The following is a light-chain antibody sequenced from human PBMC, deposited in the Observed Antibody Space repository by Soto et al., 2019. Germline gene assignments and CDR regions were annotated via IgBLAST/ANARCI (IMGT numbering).Light chain of an antibody. J-gene: IGKJ1*01. CDR1: QSISSSY. Sequence: IVLTQSPGTLALSPGKRATLSCRASQSISSSYLAWYQQRPGQAPRLLIYGASSRATGIPERFSGSGSGTEFTLTISRLEPEDFAVYYCQQYGSSSWTFGQGTKVDIK. CDR2: GAS. CDR3: QQYGSSSWT. V-gene: IGKV3-20*01.